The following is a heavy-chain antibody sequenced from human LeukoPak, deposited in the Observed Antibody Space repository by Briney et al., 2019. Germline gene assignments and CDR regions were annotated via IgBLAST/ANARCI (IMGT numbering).Heavy chain of an antibody. V-gene: IGHV3-53*01. Sequence: PGGSLRLSCAASGVTVSSTYMSWVRQAPGKGLEWVSVIYGGGATYYADSVKGRFTISRDNSRNTLYLQMSSLRAEDTAVYYCVRSYSSGWFDYWGRGTLVTVSS. D-gene: IGHD6-19*01. CDR2: IYGGGAT. J-gene: IGHJ4*02. CDR3: VRSYSSGWFDY. CDR1: GVTVSSTY.